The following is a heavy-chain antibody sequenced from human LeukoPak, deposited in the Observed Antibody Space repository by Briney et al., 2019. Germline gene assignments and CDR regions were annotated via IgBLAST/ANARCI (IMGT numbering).Heavy chain of an antibody. D-gene: IGHD3-16*01. CDR2: INHSGST. Sequence: PPETLSLTCTVSGGSISSSSYYWGWIRQPPGKGLEWIGEINHSGSTNYNPSLKSRVTISVDTSKNQFSLKLSSVTAADTAVYYCARGLSNSRRTLLGLDYWGQGTLVTVSS. CDR3: ARGLSNSRRTLLGLDY. CDR1: GGSISSSSYY. V-gene: IGHV4-39*07. J-gene: IGHJ4*02.